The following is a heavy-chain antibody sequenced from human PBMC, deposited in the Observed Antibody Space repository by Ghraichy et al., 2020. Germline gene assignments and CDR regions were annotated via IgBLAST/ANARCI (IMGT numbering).Heavy chain of an antibody. J-gene: IGHJ4*02. D-gene: IGHD3-22*01. CDR1: GYTFTGYY. Sequence: ASVKVSCKASGYTFTGYYMHWVRQAPGQGLEWMGWINPNSGGTNYAQKFQGRVTMTRDTSISTAYMELSRLRSDDTAVYYCARDNSPHAYYYDSSGRHLTAADYWGQGTLVTVSS. V-gene: IGHV1-2*02. CDR2: INPNSGGT. CDR3: ARDNSPHAYYYDSSGRHLTAADY.